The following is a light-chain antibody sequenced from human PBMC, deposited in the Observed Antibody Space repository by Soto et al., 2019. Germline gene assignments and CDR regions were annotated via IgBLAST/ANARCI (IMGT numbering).Light chain of an antibody. CDR3: QQRSNWLFT. Sequence: EIVLTQSPATLSLSPGERATLSCSARQSVSSYLAWYQQKPGQAPRLLIYDASNRATGIPARFSGSGSGTDFTLTISSLEPEDFAVYYCQQRSNWLFTFGPGTKVDIK. V-gene: IGKV3-11*01. CDR2: DAS. J-gene: IGKJ3*01. CDR1: QSVSSY.